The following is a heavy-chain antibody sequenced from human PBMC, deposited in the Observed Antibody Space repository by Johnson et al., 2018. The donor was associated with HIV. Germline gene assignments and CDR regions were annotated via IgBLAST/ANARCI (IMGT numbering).Heavy chain of an antibody. J-gene: IGHJ3*02. Sequence: QVQLVESGGALVKPGGSLRLSCAASVFTFSDYYMSRIRQAPGKGLEWVSYISCCGCSIYADSVKGRFNIYRDNSKNTLSLQMNSLRVEDTAMYYCAKARSLLDYGGFDAFDIWGQGTLVIVSS. V-gene: IGHV3-11*04. D-gene: IGHD4-23*01. CDR1: VFTFSDYY. CDR2: ISCCGCSI. CDR3: AKARSLLDYGGFDAFDI.